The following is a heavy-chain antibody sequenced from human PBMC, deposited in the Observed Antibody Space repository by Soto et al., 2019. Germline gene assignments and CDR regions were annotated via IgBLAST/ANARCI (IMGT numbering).Heavy chain of an antibody. CDR1: GFTFSHYW. D-gene: IGHD3-22*01. Sequence: EVQLVESGGGLVQPGGSLRLSCAASGFTFSHYWMHWVPQAPGKGLEWVSRIDTDETSTTYADSVKGRFTISKDNAKKTLYLQMNSLRAEDTAVYYCARFGTFYDSSGFAYWGQGTLVTVSS. CDR2: IDTDETST. J-gene: IGHJ4*02. V-gene: IGHV3-74*03. CDR3: ARFGTFYDSSGFAY.